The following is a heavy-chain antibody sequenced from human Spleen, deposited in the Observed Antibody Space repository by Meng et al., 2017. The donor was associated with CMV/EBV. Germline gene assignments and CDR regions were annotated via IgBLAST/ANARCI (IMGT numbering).Heavy chain of an antibody. J-gene: IGHJ6*02. CDR1: GFTFSSYW. CDR2: INSDGSST. V-gene: IGHV3-74*01. D-gene: IGHD3-3*01. CDR3: ARGITIFGVVISYYGMDV. Sequence: GESLKISCAASGFTFSSYWMHWVRQAPGKGLVWVSRINSDGSSTSYADSVKGRFTISRDNSKNTLYLQMNSLRAEDTAVYYCARGITIFGVVISYYGMDVWGQGTTVTVSS.